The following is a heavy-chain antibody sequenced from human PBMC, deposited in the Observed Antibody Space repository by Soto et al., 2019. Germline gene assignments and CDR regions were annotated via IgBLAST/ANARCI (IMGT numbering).Heavy chain of an antibody. V-gene: IGHV4-30-4*01. J-gene: IGHJ5*02. Sequence: SETLSLTCTVSGGSISSGDYYWSWIRQPPGKGLEWIGYIYYSGSTYYNPSLKSRVTILVDTSKNQFSLKLSSVTAADTAVYYCAREFNSAAMFQDGDWFDPWGQGTLVTV. D-gene: IGHD2-2*01. CDR2: IYYSGST. CDR1: GGSISSGDYY. CDR3: AREFNSAAMFQDGDWFDP.